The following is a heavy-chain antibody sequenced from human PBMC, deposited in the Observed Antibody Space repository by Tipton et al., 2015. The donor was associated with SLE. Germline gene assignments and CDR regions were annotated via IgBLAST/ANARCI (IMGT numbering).Heavy chain of an antibody. CDR1: GFTFSSYA. Sequence: SLRLSCAASGFTFSSYAMSWVRQAPGKGLEWVSAISGSGGSTYYADSVKGRFTISRDNSKNTLYLQMNSLRAEDTAVYYCAKDYSSGGAFDIWGQGTMVTVSS. CDR2: ISGSGGST. J-gene: IGHJ3*02. CDR3: AKDYSSGGAFDI. D-gene: IGHD6-25*01. V-gene: IGHV3-23*01.